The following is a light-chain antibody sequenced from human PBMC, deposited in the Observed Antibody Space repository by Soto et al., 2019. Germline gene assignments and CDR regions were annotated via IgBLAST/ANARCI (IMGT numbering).Light chain of an antibody. J-gene: IGKJ3*01. CDR3: KQYGSSPFT. Sequence: EIVLTQSPGTLSLSPGERATLSCRASQSVSSSYLAWYQQKPGQAPRLLIYGASSRATGIPDRFSGSGSGTDFTLTISRLEPEDFAVYSCKQYGSSPFTFGPGTKVDIK. CDR2: GAS. CDR1: QSVSSSY. V-gene: IGKV3-20*01.